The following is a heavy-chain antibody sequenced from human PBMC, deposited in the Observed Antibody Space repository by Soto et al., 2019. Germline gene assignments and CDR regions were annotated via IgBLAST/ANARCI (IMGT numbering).Heavy chain of an antibody. D-gene: IGHD6-13*01. J-gene: IGHJ6*02. CDR2: ISWNSGSI. CDR3: AKGDSSSFYYGMDV. CDR1: GFTFDDYA. Sequence: EVQRVESGGGLVQPGRSLRLSCAASGFTFDDYAMHWVRQAPGKGLEWVSGISWNSGSIGYADSVKGRFTISRDNAKNSLYLQMNSLRAEDTALYYCAKGDSSSFYYGMDVWGHGNTVTVSS. V-gene: IGHV3-9*01.